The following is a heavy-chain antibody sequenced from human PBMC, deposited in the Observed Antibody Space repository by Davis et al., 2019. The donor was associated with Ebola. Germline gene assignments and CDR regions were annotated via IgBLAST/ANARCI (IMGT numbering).Heavy chain of an antibody. CDR1: GYSFTSYW. Sequence: GESLKISCKGSGYSFTSYWIGWLRQLPGKCLEWMGIIYPGDSETRYSTSFQGQVTISADKSSSTAYGQWSSLKASDTAMYYCARLGDSSGWHKVGGYYYGMDVWGQGTTVTVSS. CDR2: IYPGDSET. V-gene: IGHV5-51*01. J-gene: IGHJ6*02. D-gene: IGHD6-19*01. CDR3: ARLGDSSGWHKVGGYYYGMDV.